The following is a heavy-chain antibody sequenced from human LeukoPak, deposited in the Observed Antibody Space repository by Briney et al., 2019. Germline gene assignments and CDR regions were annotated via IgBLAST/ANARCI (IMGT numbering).Heavy chain of an antibody. J-gene: IGHJ4*02. V-gene: IGHV3-30*03. Sequence: PGRSLRLSCAASGFTFTSYGIHWVRQAPGKGLEWVALISYDGSNKNYVDSVKGRFTISRDNSKNTVYLQMNSLRAEDTAVYYCARSRGIVDWGQGTLVTVSS. D-gene: IGHD3-10*01. CDR3: ARSRGIVD. CDR2: ISYDGSNK. CDR1: GFTFTSYG.